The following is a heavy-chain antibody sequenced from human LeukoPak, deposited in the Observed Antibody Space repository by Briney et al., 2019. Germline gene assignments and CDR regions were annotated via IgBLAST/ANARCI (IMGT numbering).Heavy chain of an antibody. CDR1: GFTFSSYA. CDR2: ISGSGGSA. Sequence: PGGSLRLSCAASGFTFSSYAMSWVRQAPGKGLEWVSAISGSGGSAYYADSVKGRFTISRDNSKNTLYLQMNSLRAEDTAVYYCAKLNVVRYSSSCFDYWGQGTLVTVSS. CDR3: AKLNVVRYSSSCFDY. V-gene: IGHV3-23*01. J-gene: IGHJ4*02. D-gene: IGHD6-6*01.